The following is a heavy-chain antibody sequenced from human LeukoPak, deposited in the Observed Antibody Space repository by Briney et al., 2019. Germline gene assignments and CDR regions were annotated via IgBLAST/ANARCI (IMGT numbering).Heavy chain of an antibody. CDR1: GGTFSSYA. D-gene: IGHD3-10*01. Sequence: GASVKVSCKASGGTFSSYAISWVRQAPGQGLEWMGGIIPIFGTANYAQKFQGRVTMTRDMSTSTVYMELSSLRSEGTAVYYCARDLSTEYYFDYWGQGTLVTVSS. J-gene: IGHJ4*02. CDR2: IIPIFGTA. CDR3: ARDLSTEYYFDY. V-gene: IGHV1-69*05.